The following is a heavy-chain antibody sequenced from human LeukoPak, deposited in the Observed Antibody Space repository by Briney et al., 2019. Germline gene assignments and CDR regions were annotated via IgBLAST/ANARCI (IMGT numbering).Heavy chain of an antibody. V-gene: IGHV3-11*01. CDR2: ISTSGSTI. Sequence: GGSLRLSCAASGFTFSDYYMTWIRQAPGKGLEWVSYISTSGSTIYADSAKGRFTISRDNAKNSLYLQMNSLRAEDTAVYYCGREARAPRDWGQGALVTVSS. CDR3: GREARAPRD. CDR1: GFTFSDYY. J-gene: IGHJ4*02.